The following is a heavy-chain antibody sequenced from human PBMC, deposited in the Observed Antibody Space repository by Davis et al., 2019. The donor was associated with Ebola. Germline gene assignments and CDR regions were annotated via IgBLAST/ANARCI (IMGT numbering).Heavy chain of an antibody. Sequence: PGGSLRLSCAASGFTFSDHYMDWVRQAPGKGLEWVGRIRNKANSYTTEYAASAKGRFTISRDDSQNSLYLQMNSLTTDDTAVYYCARGHSNIWGWDYFDYWGQGTLVTVSS. V-gene: IGHV3-72*01. D-gene: IGHD6-13*01. J-gene: IGHJ4*02. CDR1: GFTFSDHY. CDR2: IRNKANSYTT. CDR3: ARGHSNIWGWDYFDY.